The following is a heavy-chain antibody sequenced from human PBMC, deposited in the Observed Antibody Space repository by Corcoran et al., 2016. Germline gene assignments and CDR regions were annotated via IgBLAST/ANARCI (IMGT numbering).Heavy chain of an antibody. CDR1: GFTFSSYG. Sequence: QVQLVESGGGVVQPGRSLRLSCAASGFTFSSYGMHWVRQAPGKGLECVAVISYDGSNKYYADSVKGRFTISRDNSKNTLYLQMNSLRAEDTAVYYCAKDRGRYLDYCGMDVGVQGTTVTVS. D-gene: IGHD3-10*01. J-gene: IGHJ6*02. CDR2: ISYDGSNK. CDR3: AKDRGRYLDYCGMDV. V-gene: IGHV3-30*18.